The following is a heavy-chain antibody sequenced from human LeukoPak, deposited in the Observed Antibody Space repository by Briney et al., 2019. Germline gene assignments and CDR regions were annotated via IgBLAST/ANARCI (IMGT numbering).Heavy chain of an antibody. Sequence: PLASVKVSCKASGYTFTGYYMHWVRQAPGQGLEWMGWINPNRGGTNYAQKFQGRVTMTRDTSISTAYMELSRLRSDDTAVYYCARASQITMIVVVPDYWGQGTLVTVSS. CDR2: INPNRGGT. D-gene: IGHD3-22*01. V-gene: IGHV1-2*02. CDR3: ARASQITMIVVVPDY. CDR1: GYTFTGYY. J-gene: IGHJ4*02.